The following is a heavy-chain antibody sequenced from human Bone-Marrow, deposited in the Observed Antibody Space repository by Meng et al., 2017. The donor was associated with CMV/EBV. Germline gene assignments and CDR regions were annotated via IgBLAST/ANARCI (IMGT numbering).Heavy chain of an antibody. J-gene: IGHJ5*02. V-gene: IGHV3-21*01. D-gene: IGHD2-2*01. CDR3: ARVIVVVPPAIGGPHWFDP. CDR1: GFTFSSYS. Sequence: GGSLRLSCAASGFTFSSYSMNWVRQAPGKGLEWVSSISSSSSYIYYADSVKGRFTISRDNAKNSLYLQMNSLRAEDTAVYWCARVIVVVPPAIGGPHWFDPWGQGTLVTVSS. CDR2: ISSSSSYI.